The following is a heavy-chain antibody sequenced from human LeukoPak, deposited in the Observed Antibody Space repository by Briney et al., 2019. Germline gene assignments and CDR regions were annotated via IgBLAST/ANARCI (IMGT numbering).Heavy chain of an antibody. CDR2: IYYTGST. CDR1: GVSITSYY. CDR3: ARPQHAALDI. D-gene: IGHD1-1*01. V-gene: IGHV4-59*08. J-gene: IGHJ3*02. Sequence: SETLSLTCTVSGVSITSYYWSWVRQHPRRGLEWIGYIYYTGSTNYNPSLKSRVTISVDTSKSQFSLKLSSVTAADTAVYYCARPQHAALDIWGQGTMVTVSS.